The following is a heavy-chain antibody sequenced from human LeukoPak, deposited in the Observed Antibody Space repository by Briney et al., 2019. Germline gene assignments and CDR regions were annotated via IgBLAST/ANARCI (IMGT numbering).Heavy chain of an antibody. J-gene: IGHJ4*02. CDR3: ARAGLNDYGASYYFDY. CDR2: IYYTGNT. CDR1: GGSINSYY. Sequence: PSETLSLTCSVSGGSINSYYWSWIRQPPGKGLEWXGYIYYTGNTNYNPSLKSRVTISVDTSKNQFSLRLTSLTAADTAVYYCARAGLNDYGASYYFDYWGQGTLVTVSS. D-gene: IGHD4-17*01. V-gene: IGHV4-59*08.